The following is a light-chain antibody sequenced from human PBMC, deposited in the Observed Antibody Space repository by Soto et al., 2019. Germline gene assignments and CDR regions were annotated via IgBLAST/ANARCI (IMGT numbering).Light chain of an antibody. CDR2: KVR. CDR3: SSYTSRSTLV. CDR1: SSDIGGYKY. V-gene: IGLV2-14*01. Sequence: QSVLTQPASVSGSPGQSITISCPGTSSDIGGYKYVSWYQQHPGKAPNLMIYKVRNRPSGVSNRFSGYKSGNTASRTISGLQGEDGADYYCSSYTSRSTLVFGGRAQLTVL. J-gene: IGLJ2*01.